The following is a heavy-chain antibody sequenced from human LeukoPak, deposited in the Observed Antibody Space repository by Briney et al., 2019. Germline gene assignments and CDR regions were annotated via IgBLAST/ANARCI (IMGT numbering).Heavy chain of an antibody. CDR2: INSDGSST. CDR3: ARDENDAFDI. CDR1: GLNFGESA. Sequence: GGSLRLSCVASGLNFGESAMHWVRQAPGKGLVWVSRINSDGSSTTYADSVKGRFTISRDYAKNTLYLQMNSLRAEDTAVYYCARDENDAFDIWGQGTMVTVSS. J-gene: IGHJ3*02. V-gene: IGHV3-74*01.